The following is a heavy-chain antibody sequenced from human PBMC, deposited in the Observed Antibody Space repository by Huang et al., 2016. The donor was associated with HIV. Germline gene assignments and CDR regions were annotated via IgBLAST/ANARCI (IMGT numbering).Heavy chain of an antibody. Sequence: QVQLVQSGAEVKKPGASVKVSCKVSGYTVTELSMHWVRQAPGKGLEWMVGCEPDDDETSYEQKFQGRGTMTEDTSTDTAYMELSSLRSGDTAVYYCATVYRRFRNHDSGDYYFDYWDQGTLVTVSS. CDR2: CEPDDDET. D-gene: IGHD3-22*01. CDR1: GYTVTELS. CDR3: ATVYRRFRNHDSGDYYFDY. V-gene: IGHV1-24*01. J-gene: IGHJ4*02.